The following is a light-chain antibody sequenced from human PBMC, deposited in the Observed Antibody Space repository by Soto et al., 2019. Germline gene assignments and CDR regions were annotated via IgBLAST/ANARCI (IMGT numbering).Light chain of an antibody. CDR3: QSYDSSLTGYV. J-gene: IGLJ1*01. Sequence: QPVLTQPPSVSGAPGQRVTISYTGSSSNIGAGYDVHWYQQLPGTAPKLLIHGNSNRPSGVPDRFSGSKSGTSASLAITGLQAEDEADYYCQSYDSSLTGYVFGTGTKVTVL. V-gene: IGLV1-40*01. CDR2: GNS. CDR1: SSNIGAGYD.